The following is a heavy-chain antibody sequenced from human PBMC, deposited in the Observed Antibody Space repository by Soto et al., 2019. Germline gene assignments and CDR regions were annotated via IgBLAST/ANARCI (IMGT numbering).Heavy chain of an antibody. Sequence: QVQLVESGGGVVQPGRSLRLSCAASGFSLSDYGMHWVRQAPDKGLEWVAVISHDTNYKHHADPVKGRFTNSRDDSKNTLYLQMNGLRAEDTAVYYCARDLNLSGLEVRGQGTTVTVFS. CDR1: GFSLSDYG. D-gene: IGHD3-9*01. V-gene: IGHV3-33*01. CDR2: ISHDTNYK. J-gene: IGHJ6*02. CDR3: ARDLNLSGLEV.